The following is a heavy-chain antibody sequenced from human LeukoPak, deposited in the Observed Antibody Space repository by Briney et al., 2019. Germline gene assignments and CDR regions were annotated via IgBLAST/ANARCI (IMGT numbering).Heavy chain of an antibody. CDR3: ARDTVFRWYFDL. J-gene: IGHJ2*01. CDR2: IIPIFGTA. CDR1: GGTFSSYA. Sequence: ASVKVSCKASGGTFSSYAISWVRQAPGQGLEWMGRIIPIFGTASYAQKFQGRVTITTDESTSTAYMELSSLRSEDTAVYYCARDTVFRWYFDLWGRGTLVTVSS. D-gene: IGHD4-11*01. V-gene: IGHV1-69*05.